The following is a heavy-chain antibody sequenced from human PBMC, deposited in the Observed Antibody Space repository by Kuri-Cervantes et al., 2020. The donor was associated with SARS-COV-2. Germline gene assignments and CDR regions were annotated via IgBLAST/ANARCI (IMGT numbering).Heavy chain of an antibody. D-gene: IGHD1-1*01. CDR1: GGSISSGSYY. CDR3: ARERRTFYYYYYMDV. Sequence: LRLSCTVSGGSISSGSYYWSWIRQPAGKGLEWIGYIYTNGSTNYNPSLKSRVTISVDTSKNQFSLKLSSVTAADTAVYYCARERRTFYYYYYMDVWGKGTTVTVSS. V-gene: IGHV4-61*09. J-gene: IGHJ6*03. CDR2: IYTNGST.